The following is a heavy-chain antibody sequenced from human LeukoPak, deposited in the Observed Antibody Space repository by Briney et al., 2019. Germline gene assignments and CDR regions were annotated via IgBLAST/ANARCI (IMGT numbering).Heavy chain of an antibody. Sequence: PSETLSLTCAVYGGSFSGDYWSWIRQPPGKGLEWIWEINHSGSTNYNPSLKSRVAISVDTSKNQFSLNLSSVTAADTAVYYCARASGWYKVYYYYMDVWGEGTTVTVSS. V-gene: IGHV4-34*01. CDR1: GGSFSGDY. D-gene: IGHD6-19*01. J-gene: IGHJ6*03. CDR3: ARASGWYKVYYYYMDV. CDR2: INHSGST.